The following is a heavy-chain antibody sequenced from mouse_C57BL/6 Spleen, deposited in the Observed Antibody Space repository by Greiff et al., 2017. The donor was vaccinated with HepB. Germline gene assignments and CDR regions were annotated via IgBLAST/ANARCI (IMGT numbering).Heavy chain of an antibody. V-gene: IGHV1-5*01. D-gene: IGHD2-3*01. CDR3: TREGNGYYGSPFAY. CDR1: GYTFTSYW. CDR2: IYPGNSDT. Sequence: EVQLQQSGTVLARPGASVKMSCKTSGYTFTSYWMHWVKQRPGQGLEWIGAIYPGNSDTSYNQKFKGKAKRTAVTSASTAYMELSSLTNEDSAVYYCTREGNGYYGSPFAYWGQGTLVTVSA. J-gene: IGHJ3*01.